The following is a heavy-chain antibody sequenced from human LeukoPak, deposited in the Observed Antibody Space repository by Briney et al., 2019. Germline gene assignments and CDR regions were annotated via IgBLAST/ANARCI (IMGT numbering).Heavy chain of an antibody. CDR2: IYYSGST. D-gene: IGHD3-3*01. CDR3: ARHPSYDFWSGYSFHPYFDY. J-gene: IGHJ4*02. V-gene: IGHV4-39*01. Sequence: PSETLSLTCSVSGGSISSSSYCWGWIRQPPGKWLGWLGSIYYSGSTYYNPSLKSRVTISVDTSKNQFSLKLSSVTAADTAVYYCARHPSYDFWSGYSFHPYFDYWGQGTLVTVSS. CDR1: GGSISSSSYC.